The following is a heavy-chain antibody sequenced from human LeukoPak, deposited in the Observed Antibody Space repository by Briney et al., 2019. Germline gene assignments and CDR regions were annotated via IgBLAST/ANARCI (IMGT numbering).Heavy chain of an antibody. D-gene: IGHD3-3*01. CDR3: AREGHPGGFYGAFDY. CDR2: IYYSGST. J-gene: IGHJ4*02. Sequence: SETLCLTCPVSRGSVRTVAQSRERQPPGRGLEWIGYIYYSGSTNHNPSLQSRVTISVDTSKNQFSLKLNSVTAADTAVYYCAREGHPGGFYGAFDYWGQGTLVSVSS. V-gene: IGHV4-59*02. CDR1: RGSVRTVA.